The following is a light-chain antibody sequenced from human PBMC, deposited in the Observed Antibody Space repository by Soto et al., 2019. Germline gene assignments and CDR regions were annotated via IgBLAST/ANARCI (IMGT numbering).Light chain of an antibody. CDR3: QVWDSTFWV. V-gene: IGLV3-9*01. J-gene: IGLJ3*02. Sequence: SYELTQPLSVAVARGQPARITCGGDNIGSKNVHWYQQKPGQAPMLVIYRDGNRTSGIPERFSGSNSGNTATLTISRAQAGDEAEYYCQVWDSTFWVFGGGTKLTVL. CDR2: RDG. CDR1: NIGSKN.